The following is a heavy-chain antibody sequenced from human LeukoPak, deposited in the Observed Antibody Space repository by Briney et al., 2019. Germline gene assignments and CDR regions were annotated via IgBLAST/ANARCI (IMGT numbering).Heavy chain of an antibody. V-gene: IGHV3-21*01. Sequence: GGSLRLSCAASGFTLSSYSMNWVRQAPAKGLEWVSSISSTSGYIYYADSVKGRFTISRDNAKNSVYLQMNSLRAEDTAVYYCARDRVGYWYFDLWGRGTLVTVSS. CDR3: ARDRVGYWYFDL. D-gene: IGHD3-10*01. CDR1: GFTLSSYS. CDR2: ISSTSGYI. J-gene: IGHJ2*01.